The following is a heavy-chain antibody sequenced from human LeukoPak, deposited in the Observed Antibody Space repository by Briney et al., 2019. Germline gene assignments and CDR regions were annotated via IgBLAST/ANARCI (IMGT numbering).Heavy chain of an antibody. J-gene: IGHJ6*03. CDR1: SYTFTSYG. V-gene: IGHV1-18*01. Sequence: ASVKVSCKASSYTFTSYGISWVRQAPGQGLEWMGWISAYNGNTNYAQKLQGRVTMTTDTSASTAYMELRSLRSDDTAVYYCASSSSYYYYMDVWGKGTTVTVSS. D-gene: IGHD6-6*01. CDR2: ISAYNGNT. CDR3: ASSSSYYYYMDV.